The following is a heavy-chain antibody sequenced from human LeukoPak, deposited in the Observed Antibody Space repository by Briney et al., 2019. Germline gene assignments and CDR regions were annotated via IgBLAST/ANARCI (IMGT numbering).Heavy chain of an antibody. D-gene: IGHD3-10*01. V-gene: IGHV3-53*01. CDR1: GFTVSSNY. J-gene: IGHJ1*01. Sequence: GGSLRLSCAASGFTVSSNYMSWVRQAPGKGLEWVSVIYSGDNTFYADSVKGRFTISRDNSKNTLYLQMNGLRAEDAAMYYCVKPYYYSSGSLNWGQGTLVTVSS. CDR3: VKPYYYSSGSLN. CDR2: IYSGDNT.